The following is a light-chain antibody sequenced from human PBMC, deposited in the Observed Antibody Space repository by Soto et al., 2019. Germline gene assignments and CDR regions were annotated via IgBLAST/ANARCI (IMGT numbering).Light chain of an antibody. V-gene: IGKV3-20*01. CDR1: QSVSSSY. CDR3: QQYGSSPIT. Sequence: EIVLTQSPGTLSFSPGEIATLSCRASQSVSSSYLAWYQQKPGQAPRLLIYGASSRATGIPDRFSGSGSGTYFTLTISRREPEDFAVYYCQQYGSSPITFGQGTRLEMK. J-gene: IGKJ5*01. CDR2: GAS.